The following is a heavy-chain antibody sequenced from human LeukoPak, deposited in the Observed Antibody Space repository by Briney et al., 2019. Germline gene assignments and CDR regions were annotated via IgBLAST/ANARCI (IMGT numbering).Heavy chain of an antibody. V-gene: IGHV3-21*01. CDR3: ARDLRGSDDAFDI. CDR1: GFTFSSYW. D-gene: IGHD1-26*01. Sequence: PGGSLRLSCAASGFTFSSYWMSWVRQAPGKGLEWVSSISSSSSYIYYADSVKGRFTISRDNAKNSLYLQMNSLRAEDTAVYYCARDLRGSDDAFDIWGQGTMVTVSS. J-gene: IGHJ3*02. CDR2: ISSSSSYI.